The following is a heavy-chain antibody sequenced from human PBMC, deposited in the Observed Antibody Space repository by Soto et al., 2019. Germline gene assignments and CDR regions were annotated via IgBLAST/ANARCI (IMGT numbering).Heavy chain of an antibody. Sequence: PSETLSLTCAVSGGSISSGGYSWSWIRQPPGKGLEWIGYIYHSGSTYYNPSLKSRVTISVDRSKNQFSLKLSSVTAADTAVYYCARETRYNWMGEYDYWGQGTLVTVSS. D-gene: IGHD1-20*01. CDR3: ARETRYNWMGEYDY. V-gene: IGHV4-30-2*01. CDR2: IYHSGST. CDR1: GGSISSGGYS. J-gene: IGHJ4*02.